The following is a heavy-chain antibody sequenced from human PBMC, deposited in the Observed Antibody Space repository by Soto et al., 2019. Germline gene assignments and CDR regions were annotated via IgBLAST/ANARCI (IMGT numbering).Heavy chain of an antibody. CDR1: GGTFSRYS. Sequence: QVQLVQSGAEVKKPGSSVKVSCKASGGTFSRYSTTWVRQVPGHGLEWIGRILPIFGIASYAQKFQGRVTSTADASTSTAYMEPSSLRSYDTGVYYCAREDRDRETGLVPAAIDGMDVWGQGTTVTVSS. D-gene: IGHD2-2*01. V-gene: IGHV1-69*08. J-gene: IGHJ6*02. CDR3: AREDRDRETGLVPAAIDGMDV. CDR2: ILPIFGIA.